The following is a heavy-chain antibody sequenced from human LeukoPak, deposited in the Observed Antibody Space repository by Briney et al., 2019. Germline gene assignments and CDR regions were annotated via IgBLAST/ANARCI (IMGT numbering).Heavy chain of an antibody. V-gene: IGHV4-34*01. CDR3: ARALFVTGSDVGY. CDR2: INDRGRT. Sequence: SETLSLTCAVYGGSFSGYYWSWIRQPPGKGLEWIGEINDRGRTNYKASLESRVTILVDTSKNQFSLRLSSVTAADTAVYYCARALFVTGSDVGYWGQGTLVTVSS. CDR1: GGSFSGYY. J-gene: IGHJ4*02. D-gene: IGHD3-9*01.